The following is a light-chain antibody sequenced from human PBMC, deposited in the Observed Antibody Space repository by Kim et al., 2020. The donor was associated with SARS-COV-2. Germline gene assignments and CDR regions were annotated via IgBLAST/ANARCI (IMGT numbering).Light chain of an antibody. CDR1: SSDVGAYGF. Sequence: QSITISCTGTSSDVGAYGFVSWYQQHPGKAPELIIFDVFRRPSGVSNRFSGSKSGNTASLTISGLQAEDEADYYCSSYTASSTIVFGGGTKVTVL. CDR3: SSYTASSTIV. J-gene: IGLJ2*01. V-gene: IGLV2-14*03. CDR2: DVF.